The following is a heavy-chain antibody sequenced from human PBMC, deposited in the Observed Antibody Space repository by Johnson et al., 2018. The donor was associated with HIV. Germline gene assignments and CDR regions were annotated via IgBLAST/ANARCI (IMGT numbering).Heavy chain of an antibody. V-gene: IGHV3-23*04. Sequence: VQLVESGGGVVQPGRSLRLSCAASGFTFSNYAMYWVRQAPGKGLEWVSAISGSGGSTYYADSVKGRFTISRDNSKNTLYLQMNSLRAEDTAVYYCAKDGAGPDAFDIWGQGTMVTVSS. D-gene: IGHD3-16*01. J-gene: IGHJ3*02. CDR3: AKDGAGPDAFDI. CDR2: ISGSGGST. CDR1: GFTFSNYA.